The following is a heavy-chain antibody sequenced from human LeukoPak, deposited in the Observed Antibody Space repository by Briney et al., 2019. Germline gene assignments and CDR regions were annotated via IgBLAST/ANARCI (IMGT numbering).Heavy chain of an antibody. CDR1: GFTFSSYA. V-gene: IGHV3-23*01. CDR3: ARLSSSWYVDY. D-gene: IGHD6-13*01. Sequence: GGSLRLSCAASGFTFSSYAMSWVRQAPGKGLEWVSAISGSGGSTYYADPVKGRFTISRDNSKNTLYLQMNSLRAEDTAVYYCARLSSSWYVDYWGQGTLVTVSS. CDR2: ISGSGGST. J-gene: IGHJ4*02.